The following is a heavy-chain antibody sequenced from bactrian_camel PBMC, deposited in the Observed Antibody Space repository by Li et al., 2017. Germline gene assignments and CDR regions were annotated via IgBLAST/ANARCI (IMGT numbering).Heavy chain of an antibody. Sequence: VQLVESGGGLVHPGESLTLSCATAGFLFSSTSMSWYRSTPGKGLEWVSTIGGGGGTSYPDFVEGRFTISRDNAKNTLYLQMNSLRTEDTAVYYCATVSTWNYYSDYVVDDYCGQGTQVTVSS. CDR3: ATVSTWNYYSDYVVDDY. CDR1: GFLFSSTS. D-gene: IGHD4*01. J-gene: IGHJ4*01. V-gene: IGHV3S31*01. CDR2: IGGGGGT.